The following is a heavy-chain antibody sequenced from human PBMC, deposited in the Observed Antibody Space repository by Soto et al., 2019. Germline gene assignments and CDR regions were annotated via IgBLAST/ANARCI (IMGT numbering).Heavy chain of an antibody. V-gene: IGHV3-74*01. J-gene: IGHJ4*02. Sequence: EVQLVESGGGLVPPGGSVRLSCAAYGFIFQMYWMHWVRQRPGKGLVWISRIYNDGTYSDYADSVRGRFTISRDNVNDTLYLQMNNLRAEDSGLYYCTRGPRPISTGTGAYWGQGTQVTVSS. CDR3: TRGPRPISTGTGAY. CDR2: IYNDGTYS. D-gene: IGHD3-10*01. CDR1: GFIFQMYW.